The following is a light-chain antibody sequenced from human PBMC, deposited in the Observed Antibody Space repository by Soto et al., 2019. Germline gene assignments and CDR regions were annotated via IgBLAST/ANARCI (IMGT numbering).Light chain of an antibody. CDR1: SSNIGAGYD. J-gene: IGLJ2*01. V-gene: IGLV1-40*01. CDR2: GNN. Sequence: QSVLTQPPSVSGAPGQRVTISCTGSSSNIGAGYDVHWYQQRPGTAPKLLIFGNNNRPSGVPDRFSGSKSGTSASLAITGLQAEDEGDYYCQSYDSSLTGGVFGGGTKVTVL. CDR3: QSYDSSLTGGV.